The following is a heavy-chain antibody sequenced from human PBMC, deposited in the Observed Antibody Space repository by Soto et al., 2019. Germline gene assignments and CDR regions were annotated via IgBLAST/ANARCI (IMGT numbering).Heavy chain of an antibody. D-gene: IGHD2-15*01. CDR2: ISYDGTNK. CDR1: GFTFNSYG. Sequence: QVQLVESGGGVVQPGRSLRLSCAASGFTFNSYGMHWVRQAPGKGLEWGASISYDGTNKYYADSVKGRFTISRDNSKNTLYLQMNSLKAEDTSVYYCAKDLRTVMVAAPFDYWGQGTLVTVSS. V-gene: IGHV3-30*18. CDR3: AKDLRTVMVAAPFDY. J-gene: IGHJ4*02.